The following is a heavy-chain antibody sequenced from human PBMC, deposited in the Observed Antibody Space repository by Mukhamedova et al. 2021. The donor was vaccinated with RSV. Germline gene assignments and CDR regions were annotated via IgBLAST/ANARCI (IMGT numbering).Heavy chain of an antibody. D-gene: IGHD1-26*01. Sequence: FTISRDNAKNTLYLQMTSLRAEDTAVYYCARDILYIGSHYYWGQGIMVTVSS. V-gene: IGHV3-74*01. CDR3: ARDILYIGSHYY. J-gene: IGHJ4*02.